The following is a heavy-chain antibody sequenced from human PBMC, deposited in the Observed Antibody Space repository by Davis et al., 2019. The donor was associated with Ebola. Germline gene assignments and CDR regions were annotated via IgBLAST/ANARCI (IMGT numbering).Heavy chain of an antibody. CDR2: IYYSGST. CDR3: GGDLDY. Sequence: MPGGSLRLPCTVSGGSISSYYWGWIRQPPGKGLEWIGSIYYSGSTYYNPSLKSRVTISVDTSKNQFSLKLSSVTAADTAVYYCGGDLDYWGQGTLVTVSS. D-gene: IGHD3-16*01. V-gene: IGHV4-39*01. J-gene: IGHJ4*02. CDR1: GGSISSYY.